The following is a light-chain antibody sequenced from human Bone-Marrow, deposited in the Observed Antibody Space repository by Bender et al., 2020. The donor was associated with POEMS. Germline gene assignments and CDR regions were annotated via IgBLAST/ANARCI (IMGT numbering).Light chain of an antibody. CDR3: QVWDNDSDSPI. V-gene: IGLV3-21*04. CDR2: SYN. Sequence: SYVLSQPPSVSVAPGETATFTCGGYSIGSRRVHWSLQKARQAPPLVMHSYNDRPSGISGRFSGSNSGNTATLTVSGVGADDEADYYCQVWDNDSDSPIFSGGTKLTVL. J-gene: IGLJ2*01. CDR1: SIGSRR.